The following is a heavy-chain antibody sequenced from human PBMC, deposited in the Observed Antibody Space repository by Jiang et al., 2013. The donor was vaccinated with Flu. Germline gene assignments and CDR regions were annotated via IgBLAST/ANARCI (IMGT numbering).Heavy chain of an antibody. Sequence: WVRQSPGKGLEWVALMSSDGNTRYYADSVKGRFTMSRDNSKYTLFLQMNSLRVEDTAVYYCARDLYSASGTKGPFTPDLWGQGTLVTVSS. D-gene: IGHD3-10*01. CDR3: ARDLYSASGTKGPFTPDL. CDR2: MSSDGNTR. J-gene: IGHJ5*02. V-gene: IGHV3-30-3*01.